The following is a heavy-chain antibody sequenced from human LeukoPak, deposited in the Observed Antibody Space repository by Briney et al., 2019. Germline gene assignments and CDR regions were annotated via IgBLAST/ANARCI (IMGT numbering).Heavy chain of an antibody. J-gene: IGHJ6*02. CDR2: IKSKTDGGTT. Sequence: GGSLRLSCAASGFTFSNAWMSWVRQAPGKGLEWVGRIKSKTDGGTTDYAAPVKGRFTISRDDSKNTLYLQMNSLKTEDTAVYYCTTAAGYSSSWYYYYGMDVWGQGTTVTVSS. D-gene: IGHD6-13*01. CDR1: GFTFSNAW. V-gene: IGHV3-15*01. CDR3: TTAAGYSSSWYYYYGMDV.